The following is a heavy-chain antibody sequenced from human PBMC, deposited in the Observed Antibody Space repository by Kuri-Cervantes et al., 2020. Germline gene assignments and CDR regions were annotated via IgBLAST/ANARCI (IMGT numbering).Heavy chain of an antibody. V-gene: IGHV4-38-2*02. Sequence: GSLRLSCAVSGYSISSGYYWGWIRQPPGKGLEWIGSIYHSGSTYYNPSLKSRVTISVDTSKNHFSLNLNSVTAADTAVYYCSRETPGAGHFDYWGQGNLVTVSS. CDR2: IYHSGST. D-gene: IGHD4/OR15-4a*01. J-gene: IGHJ4*02. CDR1: GYSISSGYY. CDR3: SRETPGAGHFDY.